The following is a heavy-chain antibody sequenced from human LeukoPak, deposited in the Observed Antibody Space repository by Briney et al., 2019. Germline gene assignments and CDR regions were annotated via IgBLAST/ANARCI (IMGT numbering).Heavy chain of an antibody. CDR3: ARDKDYVRYYYMDV. D-gene: IGHD3-16*01. J-gene: IGHJ6*03. CDR1: GFIFSSYA. CDR2: LSYDGNNK. V-gene: IGHV3-30*04. Sequence: PGGSQRLSCAASGFIFSSYAMHWVRQAPGKGLEWVAILSYDGNNKYYTDSVKGRFTISRDNSKNALYLQMNSLRAEDTAVYYCARDKDYVRYYYMDVWGKGTTVTVSS.